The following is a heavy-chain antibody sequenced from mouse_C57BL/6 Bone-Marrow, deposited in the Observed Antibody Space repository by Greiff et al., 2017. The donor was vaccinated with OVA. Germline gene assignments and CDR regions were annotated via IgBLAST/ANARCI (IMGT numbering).Heavy chain of an antibody. D-gene: IGHD1-1*01. Sequence: QVQLKQSGPGLVQPSQSLSITCTASGFSLTSYGVHWVRQSPGQGLEWLGVIWSGGSTDYNAAFISRLSISKDNFKSQVFFKMNSLQADDTAIYYCARRAVDWYFDVGGTGTAVTVTA. CDR3: ARRAVDWYFDV. J-gene: IGHJ1*03. V-gene: IGHV2-2*01. CDR1: GFSLTSYG. CDR2: IWSGGST.